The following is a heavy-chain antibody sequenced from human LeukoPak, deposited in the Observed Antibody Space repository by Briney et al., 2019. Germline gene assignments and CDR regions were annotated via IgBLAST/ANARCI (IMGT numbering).Heavy chain of an antibody. CDR2: ITTLDSYI. V-gene: IGHV3-21*01. J-gene: IGHJ4*02. D-gene: IGHD5-24*01. CDR1: GFTFSGFT. CDR3: AKDASAGYNYYFDY. Sequence: KTGGSLRLSCEASGFTFSGFTMNWVRQAPGKGPEWVASITTLDSYIYYADSVQGRFTISRDNAKSELYLQMNSLRAEDTAVYYCAKDASAGYNYYFDYRGQGTRVTVSS.